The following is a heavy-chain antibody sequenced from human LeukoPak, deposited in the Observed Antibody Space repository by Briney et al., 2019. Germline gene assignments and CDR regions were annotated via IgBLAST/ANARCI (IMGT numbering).Heavy chain of an antibody. J-gene: IGHJ4*02. V-gene: IGHV3-74*01. Sequence: GGSLRLSCAASGFTFSDYWMHWVRQAPGKGLVWVARINGDGSSTSYADSVKGRFAISRDNAKNTLDLQMSSLRAEDTAVYYCVRARSGDFDYWAREPWSPSPQ. CDR2: INGDGSST. CDR1: GFTFSDYW. CDR3: VRARSGDFDY. D-gene: IGHD3-16*01.